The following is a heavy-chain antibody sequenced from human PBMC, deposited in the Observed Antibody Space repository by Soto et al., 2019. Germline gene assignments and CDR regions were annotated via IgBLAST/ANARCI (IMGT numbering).Heavy chain of an antibody. CDR1: GFTFSSYG. D-gene: IGHD6-6*01. Sequence: GGSLRLSCAASGFTFSSYGMHWVRQAPGKGLEWVAVISYDGSNKYYADSVKGRFTISRDNSKNTLYLQMNSLGAEDTAVYYCAKDLSSSSPYFDYWGQGTLVTVSS. CDR3: AKDLSSSSPYFDY. V-gene: IGHV3-30*18. J-gene: IGHJ4*02. CDR2: ISYDGSNK.